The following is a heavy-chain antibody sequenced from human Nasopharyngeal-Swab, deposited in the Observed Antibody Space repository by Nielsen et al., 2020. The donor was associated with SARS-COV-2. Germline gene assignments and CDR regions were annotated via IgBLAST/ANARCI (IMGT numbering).Heavy chain of an antibody. J-gene: IGHJ6*02. CDR3: AREEERLWFGVYYYYGMDV. D-gene: IGHD3-10*01. V-gene: IGHV3-30-3*01. Sequence: GGSLRLSCAASGFTFSSYAMHWVRQAPGKGLEWVAVISYDGSNKYYADSVKGRFTISRDNSKNTLYLQMNSLRAEDTAVYYCAREEERLWFGVYYYYGMDVWGQGTTVTVSS. CDR1: GFTFSSYA. CDR2: ISYDGSNK.